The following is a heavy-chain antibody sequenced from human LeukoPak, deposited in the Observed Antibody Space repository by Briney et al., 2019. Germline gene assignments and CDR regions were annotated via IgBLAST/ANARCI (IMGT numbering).Heavy chain of an antibody. CDR1: GFTFSNYS. CDR2: ISSTSSTI. D-gene: IGHD2-8*01. V-gene: IGHV3-48*01. Sequence: GGSLRLSCAASGFTFSNYSMNWVRQVPGKGLEWVSYISSTSSTIYYADSVKGRFTNSRDNAKKSLYLQMNSLRAEDTAVYYCARGLMVYVRSYFDYWGQGTLVTVSS. CDR3: ARGLMVYVRSYFDY. J-gene: IGHJ4*02.